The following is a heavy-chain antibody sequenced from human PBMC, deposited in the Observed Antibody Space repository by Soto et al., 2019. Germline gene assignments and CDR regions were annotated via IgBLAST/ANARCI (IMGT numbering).Heavy chain of an antibody. Sequence: QVQLVQSGAEVKKPGSSVKVSCKTSGVSFNNNGIGWVRQAPGHGLEWMGGVSPPSRTSNYARKFQGRISITADASTVTVNMELSSLTSEDTAQYYCARVLYYGSGSYTPYGMDVWGQGTTVTVSS. CDR2: VSPPSRTS. D-gene: IGHD3-10*01. CDR1: GVSFNNNG. V-gene: IGHV1-69*01. CDR3: ARVLYYGSGSYTPYGMDV. J-gene: IGHJ6*02.